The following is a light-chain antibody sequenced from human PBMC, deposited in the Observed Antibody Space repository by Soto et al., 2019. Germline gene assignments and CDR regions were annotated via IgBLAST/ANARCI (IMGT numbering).Light chain of an antibody. Sequence: EIVLTQSPGTLSLSPGERATLSCRTSQSVSNNYLAWYQQKPGQAPRLLIYGASSRATGIPDWFSGSGSGTDFTLSISRLEPEDFAVYYCQQYSSLWTFGQGTKVEIK. CDR3: QQYSSLWT. CDR1: QSVSNNY. V-gene: IGKV3-20*01. CDR2: GAS. J-gene: IGKJ1*01.